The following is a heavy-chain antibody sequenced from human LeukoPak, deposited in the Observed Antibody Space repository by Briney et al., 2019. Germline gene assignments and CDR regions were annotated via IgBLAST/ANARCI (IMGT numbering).Heavy chain of an antibody. J-gene: IGHJ2*01. CDR1: GAFIDSNNW. CDR3: ARAPKYYFDSRASWYFDI. V-gene: IGHV4-4*02. Sequence: SETLSLTCAVSGAFIDSNNWWSWVRQTPGKGLEWIAEIFHSGNTNYNPSLKSRVTISLDESKNQFFLKLSSVTAADTAVYYCARAPKYYFDSRASWYFDIWGLGTLVAVSS. D-gene: IGHD3-22*01. CDR2: IFHSGNT.